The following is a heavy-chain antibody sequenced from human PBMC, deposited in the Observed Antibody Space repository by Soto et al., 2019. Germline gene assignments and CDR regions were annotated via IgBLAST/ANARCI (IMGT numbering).Heavy chain of an antibody. CDR2: ISGSGGSS. CDR1: GFTFSSYA. D-gene: IGHD2-15*01. CDR3: AKDFFVTPPYCSGGSCYTGDY. J-gene: IGHJ4*02. V-gene: IGHV3-23*01. Sequence: EVQLLESGGGLVQPGGSLRLSCAASGFTFSSYAMSWVRQAPGKGLEWVSAISGSGGSSYYADSVKGRFTISRDNSKNTLYLKMNSLRAEDTAVYYCAKDFFVTPPYCSGGSCYTGDYWGQGTLVTVSS.